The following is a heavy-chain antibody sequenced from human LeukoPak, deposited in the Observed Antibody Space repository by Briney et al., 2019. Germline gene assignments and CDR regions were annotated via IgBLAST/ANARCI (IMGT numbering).Heavy chain of an antibody. Sequence: SETLSLTCAVYGGSFGGYYWSWIRQPPGKGLEWIGEINHSGSTNYNPSLKSRVTISVDTSKNQFSLKLSSVTAADTAVYYCAREPVDTAMVFDYWGQGTLVTVSS. V-gene: IGHV4-34*01. CDR2: INHSGST. D-gene: IGHD5-18*01. J-gene: IGHJ4*02. CDR1: GGSFGGYY. CDR3: AREPVDTAMVFDY.